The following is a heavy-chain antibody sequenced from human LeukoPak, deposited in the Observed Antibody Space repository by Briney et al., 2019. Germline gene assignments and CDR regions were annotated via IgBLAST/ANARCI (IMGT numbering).Heavy chain of an antibody. CDR1: GFTFSNYW. Sequence: PGGSLRLSCAASGFTFSNYWMTWVRQAPGKGLEWVANINRDGSERYSVDSVKGRFTISRDDAKSSLYLQMNSLRAEDTAVYYCARRNAMDVWGQGTTVIVFS. J-gene: IGHJ6*02. CDR2: INRDGSER. V-gene: IGHV3-7*03. CDR3: ARRNAMDV.